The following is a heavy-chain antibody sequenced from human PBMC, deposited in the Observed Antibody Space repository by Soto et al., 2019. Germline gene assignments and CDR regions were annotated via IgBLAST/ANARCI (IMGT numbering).Heavy chain of an antibody. J-gene: IGHJ1*01. V-gene: IGHV4-59*01. CDR2: IYYSGST. D-gene: IGHD6-19*01. CDR1: GGSISSYY. Sequence: SQTLSLTCTVSGGSISSYYWSWIRQPPGKGLEWIGYIYYSGSTNYNPSLKSRVTISVDTSKNQFSLKLSSVTAADTAVYYCARGVGYSSGWYLEYFQHWGQGTLVTVSS. CDR3: ARGVGYSSGWYLEYFQH.